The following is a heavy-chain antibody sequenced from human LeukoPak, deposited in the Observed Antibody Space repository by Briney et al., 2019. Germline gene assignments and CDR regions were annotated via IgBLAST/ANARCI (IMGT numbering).Heavy chain of an antibody. J-gene: IGHJ6*03. CDR3: ARDLGLYDILTGAPTTRYMDV. V-gene: IGHV1-18*01. Sequence: ASVKVSCKASGYTFTNYGVIWVRQAPGQGLEWMGWISAYNGNTNYAQKLQGRVTMTTDTSTSTAYMELRSLRSDDTAVYYCARDLGLYDILTGAPTTRYMDVWGKGTTVTVCS. CDR2: ISAYNGNT. CDR1: GYTFTNYG. D-gene: IGHD3-9*01.